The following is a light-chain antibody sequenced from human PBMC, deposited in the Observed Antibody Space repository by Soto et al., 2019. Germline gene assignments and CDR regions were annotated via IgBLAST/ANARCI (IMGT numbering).Light chain of an antibody. V-gene: IGLV2-14*01. Sequence: QSALAQPASVSGSPGQSITISCTGSSSDIASFNYVSWYQQYPGKAPKLLIYQVTSRASGVSHRFSGSKFGDTASLTISGLQPEDEAEYYCNSYSSSTFYVFGTGTKVTVL. J-gene: IGLJ1*01. CDR2: QVT. CDR1: SSDIASFNY. CDR3: NSYSSSTFYV.